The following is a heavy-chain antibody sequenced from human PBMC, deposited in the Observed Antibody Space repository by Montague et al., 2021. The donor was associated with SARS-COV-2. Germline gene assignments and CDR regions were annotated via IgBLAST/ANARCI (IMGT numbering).Heavy chain of an antibody. V-gene: IGHV4-59*01. J-gene: IGHJ5*02. Sequence: SETLSLTCTVSVGSISNYYWTWIRQPPGKGLEWIGYIYDSGSANXXPSLKSRSTISVDTSNNQFSLRLSSVTAADTAVYYCARAYCGGDCHVGPWGQGILVTVSS. CDR1: VGSISNYY. CDR3: ARAYCGGDCHVGP. D-gene: IGHD2-21*02. CDR2: IYDSGSA.